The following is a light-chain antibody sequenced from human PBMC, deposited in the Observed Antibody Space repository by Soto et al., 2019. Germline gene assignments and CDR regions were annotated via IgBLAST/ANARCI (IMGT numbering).Light chain of an antibody. CDR2: WAS. CDR3: QQYSTSPIT. Sequence: DIVMTQSPLSLPVTPGEPASISCRSSQSVLYSSSNRNYLAWYQQKAGQPPKLLIYWASTRQSGVPDRFSGSGSGTDFTLTISSLQAEDVAVYYCQQYSTSPITFGQGTRLEIK. J-gene: IGKJ5*01. V-gene: IGKV4-1*01. CDR1: QSVLYSSSNRNY.